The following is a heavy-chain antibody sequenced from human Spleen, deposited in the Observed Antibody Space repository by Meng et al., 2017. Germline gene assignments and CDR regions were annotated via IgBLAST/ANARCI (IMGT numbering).Heavy chain of an antibody. CDR2: IHHSGSA. Sequence: QVQLQESGPGLVEPSQTLSLTCTVSGGSMSSGNYYWSWIRQPPGKGLEWIGYIHHSGSAYYNPSLKSRVSISVDTSKNQFSLNLNSMTAADTAVYYCVRSSGWVRTGFDPWGQGTLVTVSS. CDR3: VRSSGWVRTGFDP. J-gene: IGHJ5*02. V-gene: IGHV4-30-4*01. CDR1: GGSMSSGNYY. D-gene: IGHD6-19*01.